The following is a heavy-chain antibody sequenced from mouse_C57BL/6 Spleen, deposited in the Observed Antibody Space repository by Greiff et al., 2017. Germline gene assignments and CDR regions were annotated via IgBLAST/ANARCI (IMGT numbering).Heavy chain of an antibody. Sequence: QVQLQQSGAELVRPGASVTLSCKASGYTFTDYEMHWVKQTPVHGLEWIGAIDPETGGTAYNQKFKGKAILTADKSSSTAYMELRSLTSEDSAVYYGTRSAAGPSWGQGTLVTVSA. D-gene: IGHD6-1*01. V-gene: IGHV1-15*01. J-gene: IGHJ3*01. CDR2: IDPETGGT. CDR1: GYTFTDYE. CDR3: TRSAAGPS.